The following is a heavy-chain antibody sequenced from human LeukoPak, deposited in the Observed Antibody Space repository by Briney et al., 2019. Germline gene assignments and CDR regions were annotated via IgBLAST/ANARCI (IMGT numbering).Heavy chain of an antibody. D-gene: IGHD3-9*01. CDR2: IYHSGST. V-gene: IGHV4-30-2*01. J-gene: IGHJ4*02. Sequence: PSETLSLTCTVSGGSISSGGYYWSWIRQPPGKGLEWIGYIYHSGSTYYNPPLKSRVTISVDRSKNQFSLKLSSVTAADTAVYYCAREYYDILTGYYDYFDYWGQGTLVTVSS. CDR3: AREYYDILTGYYDYFDY. CDR1: GGSISSGGYY.